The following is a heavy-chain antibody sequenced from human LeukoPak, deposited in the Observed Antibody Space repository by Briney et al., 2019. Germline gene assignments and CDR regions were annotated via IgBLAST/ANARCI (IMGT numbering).Heavy chain of an antibody. CDR1: GFTFSRYW. V-gene: IGHV3-7*04. Sequence: PGGSLRLSCAASGFTFSRYWMTWLRQAPGKGLEWVANIKQDGSEQYYMDSVKGRFTISRDNSKNSLFLHMNSLRVEDTAVYSCARYYDSGSFDPWGQGTLVTVSS. CDR3: ARYYDSGSFDP. J-gene: IGHJ5*02. D-gene: IGHD3-10*01. CDR2: IKQDGSEQ.